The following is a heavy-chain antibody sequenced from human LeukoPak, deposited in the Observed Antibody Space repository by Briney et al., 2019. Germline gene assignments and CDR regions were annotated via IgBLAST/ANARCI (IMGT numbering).Heavy chain of an antibody. V-gene: IGHV3-21*01. Sequence: GGSLRLSCAASGFTFSSYNMNWVRQAPEKGLEWISSINGSSAYIYYADSVKGRFTISRDNAKNSLYLQMNSLRADDTAVYYCVRIPNSANFPNWFDPWGQGTLVTVSS. CDR2: INGSSAYI. CDR3: VRIPNSANFPNWFDP. J-gene: IGHJ5*02. CDR1: GFTFSSYN. D-gene: IGHD2/OR15-2a*01.